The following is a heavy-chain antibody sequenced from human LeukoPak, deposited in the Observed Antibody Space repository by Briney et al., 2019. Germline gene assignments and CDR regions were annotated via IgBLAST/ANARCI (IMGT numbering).Heavy chain of an antibody. V-gene: IGHV4-4*07. CDR1: GGSISSYY. J-gene: IGHJ6*03. Sequence: PSETLSLTCTVSGGSISSYYWSWIRQPAGKGLEWIGRIYTSGVTHYNPSLDSRVTMSVDTSKNQFSLKLRSVTAADTAMYYCAREWTGYCNGGSCPFHMDVWGKGTAVTVSS. D-gene: IGHD2-15*01. CDR3: AREWTGYCNGGSCPFHMDV. CDR2: IYTSGVT.